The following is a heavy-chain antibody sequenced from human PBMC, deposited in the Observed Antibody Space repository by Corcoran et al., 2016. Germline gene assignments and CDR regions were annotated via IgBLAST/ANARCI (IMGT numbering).Heavy chain of an antibody. Sequence: QVQLVQSGAEVKKPGSSVKVSCKASGGTFSSYAISWVRQAPGQGLEWMGGIIPLFGTANYAPKFQGRVTITADESTSTAYMELSSLGSEDPAVYDCAMALPGGWLQLNYWGQGTLVTVSS. V-gene: IGHV1-69*01. CDR1: GGTFSSYA. CDR3: AMALPGGWLQLNY. CDR2: IIPLFGTA. D-gene: IGHD5-12*01. J-gene: IGHJ4*02.